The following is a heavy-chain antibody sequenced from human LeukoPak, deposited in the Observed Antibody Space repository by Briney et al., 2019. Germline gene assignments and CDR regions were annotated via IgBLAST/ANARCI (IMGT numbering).Heavy chain of an antibody. CDR3: TSGYYDSKFEY. CDR2: FSRNGVTT. D-gene: IGHD3-22*01. V-gene: IGHV3-43*01. CDR1: GFKFRAFT. Sequence: GGSLRLSCVGSGFKFRAFTMHWVRQAPGRGLEWVSLFSRNGVTTFYADSVRGRFTISRDSAKNSVFLQMSSLRAEDTALYYCTSGYYDSKFEYWGQGTLVTVSS. J-gene: IGHJ4*02.